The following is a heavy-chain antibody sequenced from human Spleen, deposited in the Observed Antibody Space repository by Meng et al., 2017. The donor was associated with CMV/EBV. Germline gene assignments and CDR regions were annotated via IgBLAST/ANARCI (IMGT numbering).Heavy chain of an antibody. Sequence: YYWSCIRQPQGKGLEWIGEINNSGRTNYNTSLKSRVTISVDTSKNQFSLKLSSVTAADTAVYYCARGRYYDSSGYYYVYYYYGMDVWGQGTTVTVSS. V-gene: IGHV4-34*01. J-gene: IGHJ6*02. CDR3: ARGRYYDSSGYYYVYYYYGMDV. CDR1: YY. CDR2: INNSGRT. D-gene: IGHD3-22*01.